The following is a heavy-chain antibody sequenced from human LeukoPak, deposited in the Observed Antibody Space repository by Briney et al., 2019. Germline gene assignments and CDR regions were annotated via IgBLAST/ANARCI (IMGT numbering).Heavy chain of an antibody. J-gene: IGHJ4*02. Sequence: ASLKVSCKASGYIFIDYWMHWVRQAPGQGLEWMGRINLKSGGINYAQKFQGRVTMTRDTSISTAYLDLSRLRFDDTAVYYCARDRDGGVGTIDYWGQGTLVPVSS. CDR1: GYIFIDYW. CDR2: INLKSGGI. V-gene: IGHV1-2*06. D-gene: IGHD3-3*01. CDR3: ARDRDGGVGTIDY.